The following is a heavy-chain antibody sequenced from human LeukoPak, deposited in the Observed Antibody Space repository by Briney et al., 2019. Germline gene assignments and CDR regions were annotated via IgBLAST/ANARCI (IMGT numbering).Heavy chain of an antibody. CDR1: GGPVTEYY. CDR2: TYHTGST. J-gene: IGHJ4*02. Sequence: SETLNLTCSVSGGPVTEYYWSWIRQPPGKGLEWIGYTYHTGSTNYSPSLKSRVTMSVDASRNQFSLKLVSVTAADTAVYYCARDRGSTGYYYLDSWGQGILVTVSS. V-gene: IGHV4-59*02. CDR3: ARDRGSTGYYYLDS. D-gene: IGHD1-26*01.